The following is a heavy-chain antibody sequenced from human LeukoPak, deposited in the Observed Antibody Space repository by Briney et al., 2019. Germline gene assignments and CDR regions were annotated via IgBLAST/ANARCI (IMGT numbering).Heavy chain of an antibody. CDR3: AKDAQGLVRGGIYFDF. V-gene: IGHV3-23*01. CDR2: MSGSGSST. J-gene: IGHJ4*02. D-gene: IGHD6-19*01. CDR1: GFTFKTYA. Sequence: GGSLRLSCAASGFTFKTYAMNWVRQVPGKGPEWVSSMSGSGSSTDYADSVKGSFTISRDNYKNTLYLQMNSLRAEDTALYYCAKDAQGLVRGGIYFDFWGQGSLVTVSS.